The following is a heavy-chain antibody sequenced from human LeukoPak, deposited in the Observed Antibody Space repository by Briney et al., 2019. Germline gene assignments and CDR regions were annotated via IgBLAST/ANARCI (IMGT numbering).Heavy chain of an antibody. D-gene: IGHD6-13*01. Sequence: ASVKVSCKASGGTFSSYTIIWVRQAPGQGLEWMGGIIPIFGTANYAQKFQGRVTITADKSTSTAYMELSSLRSEDTAVYYCARDSGIAAAGTVHYYYYYYMDVWGKGTTVTVSS. CDR1: GGTFSSYT. CDR3: ARDSGIAAAGTVHYYYYYYMDV. CDR2: IIPIFGTA. V-gene: IGHV1-69*06. J-gene: IGHJ6*03.